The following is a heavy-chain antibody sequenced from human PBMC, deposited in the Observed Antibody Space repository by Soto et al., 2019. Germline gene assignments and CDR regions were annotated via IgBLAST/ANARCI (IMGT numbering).Heavy chain of an antibody. CDR2: ISNSGSV. CDR3: ARGGDTDAFDI. Sequence: SETLSLTCTVSGGSISNSGYYWSWIRQHPGKGLEWIAYISNSGSVFYNPSLKSRVTISLDTSENQFSLKLSSVTAADTALYYCARGGDTDAFDIWGQGTMITVSS. J-gene: IGHJ3*02. V-gene: IGHV4-31*03. D-gene: IGHD1-26*01. CDR1: GGSISNSGYY.